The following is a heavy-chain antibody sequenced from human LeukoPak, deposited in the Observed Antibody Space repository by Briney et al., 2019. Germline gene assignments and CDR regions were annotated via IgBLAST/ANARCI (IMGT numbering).Heavy chain of an antibody. CDR1: GFTFSSYS. J-gene: IGHJ4*02. D-gene: IGHD3-10*01. V-gene: IGHV3-21*01. CDR2: ISSSSSYI. CDR3: ARAPWKCYFSIGY. Sequence: EGSLRLSCAASGFTFSSYSMNWVRQAPGKGLEWVSSISSSSSYIYYADSVKGRFTISRDNAKNSLYLQMNSLRAEDTAVYYCARAPWKCYFSIGYWGQGTLVTVSS.